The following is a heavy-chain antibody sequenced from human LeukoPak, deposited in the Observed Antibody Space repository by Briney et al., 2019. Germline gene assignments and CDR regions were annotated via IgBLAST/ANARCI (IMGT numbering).Heavy chain of an antibody. Sequence: GGSLRLSCAASGFTFSDYYMNWIRQALGKGLEWVSYISRGGSTTYYADSVKGRFTISRDNAKNSLYLQMNSLRAEDTAVYYCAKNPTTVTTGPLDYWGQGTLVTVSS. CDR1: GFTFSDYY. D-gene: IGHD4-17*01. V-gene: IGHV3-11*01. CDR2: ISRGGSTT. J-gene: IGHJ4*02. CDR3: AKNPTTVTTGPLDY.